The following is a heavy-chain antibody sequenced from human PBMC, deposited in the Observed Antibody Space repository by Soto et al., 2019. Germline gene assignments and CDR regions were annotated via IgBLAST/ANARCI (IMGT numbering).Heavy chain of an antibody. V-gene: IGHV1-69*06. CDR1: GGTFSSYA. D-gene: IGHD3-22*01. J-gene: IGHJ4*02. CDR3: ARGYYYDSSGYSSPYYFDY. Sequence: QVQLVQSGAEVKKPGSSVKVSCKASGGTFSSYAISWVRQAAGQGLEWMGGIIPIFGTANYAQKFQGRVTITADKSTSTAYMELSSLRSEDTAVYYCARGYYYDSSGYSSPYYFDYWGQGTLVTVSS. CDR2: IIPIFGTA.